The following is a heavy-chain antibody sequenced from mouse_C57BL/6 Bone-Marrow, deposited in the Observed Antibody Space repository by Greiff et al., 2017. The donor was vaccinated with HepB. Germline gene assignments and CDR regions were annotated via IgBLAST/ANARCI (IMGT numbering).Heavy chain of an antibody. CDR1: GYTFTDYY. CDR2: INPYNGGT. CDR3: ARGHLGYYAMDY. D-gene: IGHD3-2*01. Sequence: EVQGVESGPVLVKPGASVKMSCKASGYTFTDYYMNWVKQSHGKSLEWIGVINPYNGGTSYNQKFKGKATLTVDKSSSTAYMELNSLTSEDSAVYYCARGHLGYYAMDYWGQGTSVTVSS. J-gene: IGHJ4*01. V-gene: IGHV1-19*01.